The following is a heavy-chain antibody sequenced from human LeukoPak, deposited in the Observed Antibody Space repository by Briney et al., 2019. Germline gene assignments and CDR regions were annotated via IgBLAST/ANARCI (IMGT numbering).Heavy chain of an antibody. V-gene: IGHV4-59*01. CDR1: GGSISSYY. D-gene: IGHD6-13*01. CDR3: AAEQQLALVY. Sequence: SETLSLTCTVSGGSISSYYWSWIRQPPGKGLEWIGYIYYSGSTNYNPSLKSRVTISVDTSKNQFSLKLSSVTAADTAVYYCAAEQQLALVYWGQGTLVTVSS. CDR2: IYYSGST. J-gene: IGHJ4*02.